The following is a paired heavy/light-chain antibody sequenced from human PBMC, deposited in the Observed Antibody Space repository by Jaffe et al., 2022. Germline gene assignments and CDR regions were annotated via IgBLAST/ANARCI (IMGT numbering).Heavy chain of an antibody. Sequence: QVTLRETGPALVKPTQTLTLTCSFSGFSLTTSGMCVSWIRQSPGKALEWLALIDWDDYEYYNTSLKTRLTISKDTSENQVVLTMTNMDPVDTATYYCARTHNYGDEYYSDYWGQGTLVTVSS. CDR1: GFSLTTSGMC. J-gene: IGHJ4*02. D-gene: IGHD2-21*02. CDR3: ARTHNYGDEYYSDY. CDR2: IDWDDYE. V-gene: IGHV2-70*13.
Light chain of an antibody. V-gene: IGLV1-44*01. CDR1: NSNIGSNT. Sequence: QSVLIQPPSASGTPGQRVTISCSGSNSNIGSNTVNWYQQVPGTAPRLLIFSNNQRPSGVPDRFSGSKSGTSASLAISGLQSEDEADYYCATWDNSLNILFGGGTKLTVL. CDR3: ATWDNSLNIL. CDR2: SNN. J-gene: IGLJ3*02.